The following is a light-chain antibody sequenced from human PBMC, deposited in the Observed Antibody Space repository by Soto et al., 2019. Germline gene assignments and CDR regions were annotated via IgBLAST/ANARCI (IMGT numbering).Light chain of an antibody. CDR3: QQYGSSPWT. CDR1: QSVSSSY. Sequence: EIVLTQSPGTLSLSPGEGATLSCRASQSVSSSYLAWYQQKPGQAPRLLVYGASSRATGIPDRFSGSGSGIDFTLIISRLEPEDSAVYYCQQYGSSPWTFGQGTKVEI. J-gene: IGKJ1*01. V-gene: IGKV3-20*01. CDR2: GAS.